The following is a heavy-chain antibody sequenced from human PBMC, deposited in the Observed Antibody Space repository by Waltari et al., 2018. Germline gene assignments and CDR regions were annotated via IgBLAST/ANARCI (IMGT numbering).Heavy chain of an antibody. D-gene: IGHD6-19*01. J-gene: IGHJ3*02. CDR3: ARLRIAVAGNDAFDI. CDR1: GYSFTSYW. CDR2: IYPGDSDT. V-gene: IGHV5-51*01. Sequence: EVQLVQSGAEVKKPGESLKISCKGSGYSFTSYWIGWVRQMPGKGLEWRGIIYPGDSDTRYRPSFQGQVTIAADKSISTAYLEWSSLKASDTAMYYCARLRIAVAGNDAFDIWGQGTMVTVSS.